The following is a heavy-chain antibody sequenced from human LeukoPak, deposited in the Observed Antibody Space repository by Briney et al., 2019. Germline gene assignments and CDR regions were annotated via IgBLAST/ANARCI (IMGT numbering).Heavy chain of an antibody. Sequence: PGGSLRLSCEVSGFTFSDPYMSWIRQAPGKGLECLSYISGSGTDINYADSVRGRVTISRDNAKNLLYLQMNDLRVEDTAVYYCARDPYSGSYGNYYYYYMDVWGKGTTVTISS. CDR1: GFTFSDPY. J-gene: IGHJ6*03. CDR2: ISGSGTDI. V-gene: IGHV3-11*04. D-gene: IGHD1-26*01. CDR3: ARDPYSGSYGNYYYYYMDV.